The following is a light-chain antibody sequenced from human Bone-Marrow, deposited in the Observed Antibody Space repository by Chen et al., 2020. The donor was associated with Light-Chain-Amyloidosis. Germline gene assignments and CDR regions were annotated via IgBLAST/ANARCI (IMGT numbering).Light chain of an antibody. CDR1: QTITTY. CDR2: NAS. CDR3: QQTYAIPRT. J-gene: IGKJ2*01. V-gene: IGKV1-39*01. Sequence: DIQMTQSPSSLSASVGDRVTITCRASQTITTYLNWYQQRPGKPPNLLMYNASHLQSRVPPRFSGSGSGTDFTLTISSLQPEYVATYHCQQTYAIPRTVGQGTKLEIK.